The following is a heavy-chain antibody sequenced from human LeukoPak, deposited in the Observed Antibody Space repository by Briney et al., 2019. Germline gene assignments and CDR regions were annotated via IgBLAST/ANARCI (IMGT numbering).Heavy chain of an antibody. Sequence: SETLSLTCTVSGSSINNGFSYWSWIRQCPGKGLEWIGHISYTGSTNYSPSLKSRVTISVDRSKNQFSLTLSSLTAADTAVYYCAREEDSSGGSCYSYGWFDPGGQGTLVIVSS. CDR3: AREEDSSGGSCYSYGWFDP. J-gene: IGHJ5*02. V-gene: IGHV4-61*01. D-gene: IGHD2-15*01. CDR1: GSSINNGFSY. CDR2: ISYTGST.